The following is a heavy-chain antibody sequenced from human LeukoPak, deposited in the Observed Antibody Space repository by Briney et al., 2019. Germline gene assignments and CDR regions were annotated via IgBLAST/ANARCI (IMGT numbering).Heavy chain of an antibody. V-gene: IGHV3-53*01. CDR3: ARASGILHHFDY. J-gene: IGHJ4*02. CDR1: GFTVSSNY. CDR2: IYSGGST. D-gene: IGHD3-10*01. Sequence: GGSLRLSCAASGFTVSSNYMSWVRQAPGKGLEWVSVIYSGGSTYYADSVKGRFTISRDNSKNTLYLQMNSLRAEDTAVYYCARASGILHHFDYWGQGTLVTVSS.